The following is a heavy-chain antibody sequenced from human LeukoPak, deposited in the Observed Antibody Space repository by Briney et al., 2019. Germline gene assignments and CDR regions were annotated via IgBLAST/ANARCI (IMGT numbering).Heavy chain of an antibody. J-gene: IGHJ3*02. Sequence: GGSLRLSCAASGFTFSSYWMSWVRQAPGKGLEWVANIKQDGSEEYYVDSVKGRFTISRDNAKNSLYLQMNSLRAEDTAVYYCARDTAYCSSTSCPSIDAFDIWGQGTMVTVSS. CDR3: ARDTAYCSSTSCPSIDAFDI. CDR2: IKQDGSEE. V-gene: IGHV3-7*01. D-gene: IGHD2-2*01. CDR1: GFTFSSYW.